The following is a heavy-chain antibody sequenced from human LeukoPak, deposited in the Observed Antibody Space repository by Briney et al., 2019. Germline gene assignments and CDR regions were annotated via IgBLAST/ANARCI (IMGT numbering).Heavy chain of an antibody. CDR3: ARGRLQSSNVPHY. CDR2: INSDGSST. V-gene: IGHV3-74*01. CDR1: GFTFSSAC. D-gene: IGHD4-11*01. J-gene: IGHJ4*02. Sequence: PGGSLSLSCAVSGFTFSSACWYWVRQAPGKGLVWVSRINSDGSSTSYADSVKGRFTISRDNAKNTLYLQMNSLRAEDTAVYYCARGRLQSSNVPHYWGQGTLVTVSS.